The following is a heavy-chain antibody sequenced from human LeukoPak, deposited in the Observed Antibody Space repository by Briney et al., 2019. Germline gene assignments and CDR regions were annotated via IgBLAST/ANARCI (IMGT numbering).Heavy chain of an antibody. V-gene: IGHV3-74*01. D-gene: IGHD3/OR15-3a*01. Sequence: PGGSLRLSCAASGFTFSRSWMHWVRQAPGKGLLWVSRINSDGSSTYYADSVKGRFTTSRDNAKNALHLQMNSLTAEDTAVYYCVLDLFSSFAFDIWGQGTMVTVSS. CDR2: INSDGSST. CDR1: GFTFSRSW. CDR3: VLDLFSSFAFDI. J-gene: IGHJ3*02.